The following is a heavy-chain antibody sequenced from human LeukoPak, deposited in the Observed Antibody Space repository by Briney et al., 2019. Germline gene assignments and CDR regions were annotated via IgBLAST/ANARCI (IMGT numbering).Heavy chain of an antibody. CDR1: GYTFTSYG. J-gene: IGHJ5*02. V-gene: IGHV1-18*01. CDR3: ARGVVRGEIQNWFDP. CDR2: ISAYNGNT. D-gene: IGHD3-10*01. Sequence: AAVKVSCMASGYTFTSYGISWVRQAPGQGLEWMGWISAYNGNTNYAQKLQGRVTMTTDTSTSTAYMELRSLRSDDTAVYYCARGVVRGEIQNWFDPWGQGTLVTVSS.